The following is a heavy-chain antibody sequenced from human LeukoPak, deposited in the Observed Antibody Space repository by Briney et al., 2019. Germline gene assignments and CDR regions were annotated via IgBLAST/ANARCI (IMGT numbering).Heavy chain of an antibody. J-gene: IGHJ6*02. CDR3: ARGGIASAYGSINYHHSGLDV. Sequence: PSQTLSLTCTVSGGSTSSYYWTWIRQPAGKGLEWIGRIHTSGNTNYNPARKSRVTMSVDTSKKQVSLKLYSVTAADTAVYYCARGGIASAYGSINYHHSGLDVWGQGTTVTVSS. D-gene: IGHD6-13*01. CDR2: IHTSGNT. V-gene: IGHV4-4*07. CDR1: GGSTSSYY.